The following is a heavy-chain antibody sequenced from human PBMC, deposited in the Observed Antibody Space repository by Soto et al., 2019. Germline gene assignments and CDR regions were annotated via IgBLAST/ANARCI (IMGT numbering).Heavy chain of an antibody. J-gene: IGHJ3*02. D-gene: IGHD7-27*01. V-gene: IGHV3-21*01. CDR1: GFTFSSYS. CDR3: ARDSGPSGDKYAFDI. Sequence: GGSLRLSCAASGFTFSSYSMNWVRQAPGKGLEWVSSISSSSSYIYYADSVKGRFTISRDNAKNSLYLQMNSLRAEDTAVYYCARDSGPSGDKYAFDIWGQGTMVTVSS. CDR2: ISSSSSYI.